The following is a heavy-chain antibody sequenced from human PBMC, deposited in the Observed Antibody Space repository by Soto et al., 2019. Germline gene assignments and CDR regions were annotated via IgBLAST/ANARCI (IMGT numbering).Heavy chain of an antibody. CDR3: VKLRRELLYLDS. D-gene: IGHD1-7*01. V-gene: IGHV3-23*01. CDR2: ITGSGDST. CDR1: GFTFSRYG. Sequence: EVQLSESGGGLVQPGGSLRLSCAASGFTFSRYGMSWVRQAPGKGLEWVSAITGSGDSTYYADSVKGRFTISRDSSNNTVYRQMNSLRADDTAVYYCVKLRRELLYLDSWGLGALVIVSS. J-gene: IGHJ4*02.